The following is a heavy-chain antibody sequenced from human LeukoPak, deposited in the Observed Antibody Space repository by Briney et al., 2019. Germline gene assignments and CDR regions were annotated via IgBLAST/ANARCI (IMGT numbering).Heavy chain of an antibody. D-gene: IGHD1-1*01. CDR1: GGAINSRNYY. J-gene: IGHJ4*02. CDR2: IYYSGSV. Sequence: SETLSLTCTVVGGAINSRNYYWGWIRQSPGKGLEWIGSIYYSGSVNNNPSLQSRVTISVDTSRNQFSLKLTSVTAADTAVYYCARRVTTSGNFFDNWGPGTLVTVS. CDR3: ARRVTTSGNFFDN. V-gene: IGHV4-39*01.